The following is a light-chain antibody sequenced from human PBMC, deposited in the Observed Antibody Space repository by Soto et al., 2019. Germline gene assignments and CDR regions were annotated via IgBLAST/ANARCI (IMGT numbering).Light chain of an antibody. CDR1: SSNIGNKY. V-gene: IGLV1-51*01. Sequence: QSVLTQPPSMSAAPGQKVTISCSGSSSNIGNKYVSWYQQVPGRAPKLLIYDNNKRPSGIHGRFSGAKSGTSATLGITGLQTGDEADYYCGTWDNSLSAVVFGGGTQLTVL. CDR3: GTWDNSLSAVV. CDR2: DNN. J-gene: IGLJ2*01.